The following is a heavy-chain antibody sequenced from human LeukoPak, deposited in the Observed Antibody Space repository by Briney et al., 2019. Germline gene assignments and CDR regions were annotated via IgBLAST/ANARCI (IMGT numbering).Heavy chain of an antibody. V-gene: IGHV1-2*02. Sequence: ASVKVSCKASGDSFTDYYIHWVRQAPGQGLEWMGWINPNSGVTTYAPKFQGRVTVTGDTSINTAYMELSRLRSDDTAAYYCARGYDFLTGYYKLDYWGQGTLVTVSS. CDR1: GDSFTDYY. CDR2: INPNSGVT. CDR3: ARGYDFLTGYYKLDY. J-gene: IGHJ4*02. D-gene: IGHD3-9*01.